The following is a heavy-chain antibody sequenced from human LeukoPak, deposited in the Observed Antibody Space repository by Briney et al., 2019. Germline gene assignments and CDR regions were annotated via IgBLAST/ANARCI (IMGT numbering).Heavy chain of an antibody. CDR1: GGSISSYY. V-gene: IGHV4-59*01. D-gene: IGHD5-18*01. Sequence: SETLSLTCTVSGGSISSYYWSWIRQPPGKGLEWIGYIYYSGSTNYNPSLKSRVTISVDTSKNQFSLKLSSVTAADTAVYYCARDSAAMVTDWGQGTLVTVSS. CDR2: IYYSGST. CDR3: ARDSAAMVTD. J-gene: IGHJ4*02.